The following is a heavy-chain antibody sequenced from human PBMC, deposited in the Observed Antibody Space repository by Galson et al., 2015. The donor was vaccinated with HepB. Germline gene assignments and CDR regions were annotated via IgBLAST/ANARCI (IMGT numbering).Heavy chain of an antibody. V-gene: IGHV4-39*01. CDR3: ARPRYCSSATCTAAFDS. CDR2: IYYGGSGTT. Sequence: SETLSLTCSVSGGSIVSSSHYWGWLRQPPGKGLEWIGRIYYGGSGTTLYNPSLKSRVNISVDPTRNQFSLELRSVTAADTAVYYCARPRYCSSATCTAAFDSWGQGILFTVSS. J-gene: IGHJ4*02. CDR1: GGSIVSSSHY. D-gene: IGHD2-2*01.